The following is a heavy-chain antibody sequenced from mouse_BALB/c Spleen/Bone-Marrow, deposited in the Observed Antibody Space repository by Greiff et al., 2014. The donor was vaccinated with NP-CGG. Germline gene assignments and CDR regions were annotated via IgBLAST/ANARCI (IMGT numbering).Heavy chain of an antibody. CDR2: IDPAHGNT. CDR1: GFNIKDTY. Sequence: EVQLQQSGAELVKPGASVKLSCTASGFNIKDTYMHWVKQRPEQGLEWIGRIDPAHGNTKYDPKFQGKATITADTSSNTAYLQLSSLTSEDTAVYYCARWEYYAMDYWGQGTSVTVSS. D-gene: IGHD4-1*01. CDR3: ARWEYYAMDY. J-gene: IGHJ4*01. V-gene: IGHV14-3*02.